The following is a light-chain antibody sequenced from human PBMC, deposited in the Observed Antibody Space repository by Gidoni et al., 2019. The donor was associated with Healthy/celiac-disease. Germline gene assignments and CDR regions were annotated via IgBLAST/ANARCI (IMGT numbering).Light chain of an antibody. CDR3: QQYNSPWT. Sequence: DIQMTQSPSTLSASVGDRVTITCRASQSISSWLAWYQQKPGKAPKLLIYKASSLESGVPSRFSGSGSGTEFTLTISSLQPDDFATYYCQQYNSPWTFAQXTKVEIK. V-gene: IGKV1-5*03. CDR1: QSISSW. J-gene: IGKJ1*01. CDR2: KAS.